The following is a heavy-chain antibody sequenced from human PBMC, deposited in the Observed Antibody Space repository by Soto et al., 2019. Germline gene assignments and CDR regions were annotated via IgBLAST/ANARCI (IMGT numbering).Heavy chain of an antibody. CDR1: GYTFTSYA. CDR3: ARGLVPRLETHYFDY. J-gene: IGHJ4*02. Sequence: ASVKVSCKASGYTFTSYAMHWVRQAPGQRLEWMGWINAGNGNTKYSQKFQGRVTITRDTSASTAYMELSSLRSEDTAVYYCARGLVPRLETHYFDYWGQGNLVTVSS. V-gene: IGHV1-3*01. CDR2: INAGNGNT. D-gene: IGHD1-1*01.